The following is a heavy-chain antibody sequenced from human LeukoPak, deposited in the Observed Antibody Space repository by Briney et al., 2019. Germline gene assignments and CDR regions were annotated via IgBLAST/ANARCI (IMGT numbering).Heavy chain of an antibody. V-gene: IGHV3-30*02. Sequence: GGSLRLSCAASGFTFSSYAMHWVRQAPGKGLEWVAFIRYDGSNKYYADSVKGRFTISRDNSKNTLYLQMNSLRAEDTAVYYCAKDLTIFGVGLGDGFDYWGQGTLVTVSS. D-gene: IGHD3-3*01. CDR2: IRYDGSNK. CDR1: GFTFSSYA. J-gene: IGHJ4*02. CDR3: AKDLTIFGVGLGDGFDY.